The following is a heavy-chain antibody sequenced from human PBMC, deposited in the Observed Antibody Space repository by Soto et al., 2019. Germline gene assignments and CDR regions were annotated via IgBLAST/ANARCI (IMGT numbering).Heavy chain of an antibody. J-gene: IGHJ4*02. CDR2: IYYSGST. V-gene: IGHV4-59*08. CDR3: ARHAGDSSGYYQTPFDY. D-gene: IGHD3-22*01. CDR1: GGSISSYY. Sequence: SETLSLTCTVSGGSISSYYWSWIRQPPGKGLEWIGYIYYSGSTNYNPSLKSRVTISVDTSKNQFSLKLSSVTAADTAVYYCARHAGDSSGYYQTPFDYWGQGTLVTVSS.